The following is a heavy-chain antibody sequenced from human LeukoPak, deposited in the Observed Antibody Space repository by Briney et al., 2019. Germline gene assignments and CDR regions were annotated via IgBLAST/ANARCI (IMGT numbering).Heavy chain of an antibody. Sequence: GGSLRLSCAASGFTFSSYAMSWVRQAPGKGLEWVANIKQDGSEKYYVDSMKGRFTISRDNAKNSLYLQMNSLRAEDTAVYYCARVVGYQYYFDFWGQGTLVTVSS. V-gene: IGHV3-7*01. J-gene: IGHJ4*02. D-gene: IGHD5-18*01. CDR3: ARVVGYQYYFDF. CDR1: GFTFSSYA. CDR2: IKQDGSEK.